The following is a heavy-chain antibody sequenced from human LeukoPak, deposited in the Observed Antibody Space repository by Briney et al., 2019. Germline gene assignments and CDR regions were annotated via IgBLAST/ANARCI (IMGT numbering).Heavy chain of an antibody. D-gene: IGHD2-8*01. Sequence: GSLRLSCAASGFSLRSSEMNWVRQAPRKGPEWVAHINSADNVEYYTDSVRGRFTMSRDNAKDLLYLQMNSLRDEDTAVYYCARDTVNGPFVISLDLWGQGVLVTVSS. CDR3: ARDTVNGPFVISLDL. CDR2: INSADNVE. J-gene: IGHJ5*02. V-gene: IGHV3-48*03. CDR1: GFSLRSSE.